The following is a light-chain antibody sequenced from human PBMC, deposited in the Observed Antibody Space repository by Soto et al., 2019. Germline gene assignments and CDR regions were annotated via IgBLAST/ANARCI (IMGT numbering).Light chain of an antibody. CDR2: DAS. CDR1: QGISGW. V-gene: IGKV1-5*01. CDR3: QQYDSFSVWK. J-gene: IGKJ1*01. Sequence: DIQMTQSPSTLSASVGDRVTITCRASQGISGWLAWYQQKAGKAPRLLIFDASSLMSGVPSRFSGSGYGTEFTLTINRLQPDDSATYYCQQYDSFSVWKFGQGTKVDIK.